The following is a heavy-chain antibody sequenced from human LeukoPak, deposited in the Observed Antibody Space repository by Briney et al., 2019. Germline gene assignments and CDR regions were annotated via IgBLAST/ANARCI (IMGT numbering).Heavy chain of an antibody. CDR1: GSSISSYY. V-gene: IGHV4-59*08. J-gene: IGHJ3*02. Sequence: PSETLSLTCTVSGSSISSYYWSWIRQPPGKGLEWIGYIYYSGSTNYNPSLKSRVTISVDTSKNQFSLKLSSVTAADTAVYYCARLYDAFDIWGQGTMVTVSS. CDR2: IYYSGST. CDR3: ARLYDAFDI.